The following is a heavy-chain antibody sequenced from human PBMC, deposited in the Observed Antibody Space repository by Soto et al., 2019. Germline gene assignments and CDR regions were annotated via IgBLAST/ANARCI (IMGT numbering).Heavy chain of an antibody. CDR1: GGSISSGDYY. D-gene: IGHD3-10*01. CDR2: ISYSGSN. V-gene: IGHV4-30-4*01. J-gene: IGHJ4*02. Sequence: QVQLQESGPGLVKPSQSLSLTCTVSGGSISSGDYYWSWIRQPPGKGLEWIGYISYSGSNYYNPSLKSRVTISVDTSKNQFSWKLNSVTAADAAVYYCARSSGSGSYYLAFFDYWGQGTLVTGSS. CDR3: ARSSGSGSYYLAFFDY.